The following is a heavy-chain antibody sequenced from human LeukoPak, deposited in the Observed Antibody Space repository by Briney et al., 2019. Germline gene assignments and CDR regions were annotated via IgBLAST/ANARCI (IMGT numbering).Heavy chain of an antibody. Sequence: ASVKVSCKASGYTFTGYDINWVRQATGQGLEWMGWMNPNSGNTGYAQKFQGRVTMTRNTSISTAYMELSSLRSEDTAVYYCAGSAEGYDILTGYSHYYYYMDVWGKGTTVTVSS. J-gene: IGHJ6*03. V-gene: IGHV1-8*01. D-gene: IGHD3-9*01. CDR2: MNPNSGNT. CDR3: AGSAEGYDILTGYSHYYYYMDV. CDR1: GYTFTGYD.